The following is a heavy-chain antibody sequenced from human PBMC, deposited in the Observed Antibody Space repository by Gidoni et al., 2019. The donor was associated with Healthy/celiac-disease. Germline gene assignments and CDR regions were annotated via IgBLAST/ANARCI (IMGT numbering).Heavy chain of an antibody. CDR3: ARVVGSSSVSYNGPYYFDY. CDR2: INHSGST. V-gene: IGHV4-34*01. D-gene: IGHD3-22*01. J-gene: IGHJ4*02. CDR1: GGSFSGYY. Sequence: QVQLQQWGAGLLKPSETLSLTCAVYGGSFSGYYWSWIRQPPGKGLEWIGEINHSGSTNYNPSLKSRVTISVDTSKNQFSLKLSSVTAADTAVYYCARVVGSSSVSYNGPYYFDYWGQGTLVTVSS.